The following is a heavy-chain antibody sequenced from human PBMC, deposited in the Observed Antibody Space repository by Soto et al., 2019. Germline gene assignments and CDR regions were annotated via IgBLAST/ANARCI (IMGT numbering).Heavy chain of an antibody. CDR3: ARIFVEMSAAGMRYYYDSSGYYYFGWFDP. D-gene: IGHD3-22*01. Sequence: GASVKVSCKASGYTFTSYGISWVRQAPGQGLEWMGWISAYNGNTNYAQKLQGRVTMTTDTSTSTAYMELRSLRSDGTAVYYCARIFVEMSAAGMRYYYDSSGYYYFGWFDPWGQGTLVTVSS. J-gene: IGHJ5*02. CDR2: ISAYNGNT. CDR1: GYTFTSYG. V-gene: IGHV1-18*04.